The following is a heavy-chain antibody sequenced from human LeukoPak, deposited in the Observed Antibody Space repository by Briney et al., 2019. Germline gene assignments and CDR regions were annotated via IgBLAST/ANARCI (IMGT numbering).Heavy chain of an antibody. D-gene: IGHD2-15*01. CDR3: ARGRYCSADLCSGGDAFDI. CDR1: GGSINKYY. J-gene: IGHJ3*02. CDR2: IYTRGST. Sequence: SEPLSLTCTLSGGSINKYYWSCIPHPAGKGLEWIGRIYTRGSTNYTPPLKRRVTMSVEMSKNQFSLKLSSVTGADRAVYYCARGRYCSADLCSGGDAFDIGGQGTMVSVS. V-gene: IGHV4-4*07.